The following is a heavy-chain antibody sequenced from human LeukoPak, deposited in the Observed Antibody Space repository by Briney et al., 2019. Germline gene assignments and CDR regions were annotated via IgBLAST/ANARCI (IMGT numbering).Heavy chain of an antibody. V-gene: IGHV1-69*04. CDR2: VTPILGIA. J-gene: IGHJ4*02. CDR1: GGTFSSYA. Sequence: ASVKVSCTASGGTFSSYAISWVRQAPGQGLEWMGRVTPILGIANYAQKFQDRVTITADKSTSTAYMELSSLRSEDTAVYYCARDQYYGSGSYYGDWGQGTLVTVSS. CDR3: ARDQYYGSGSYYGD. D-gene: IGHD3-10*01.